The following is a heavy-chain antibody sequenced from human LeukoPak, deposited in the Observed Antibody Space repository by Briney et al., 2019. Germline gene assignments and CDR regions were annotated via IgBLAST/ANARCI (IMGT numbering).Heavy chain of an antibody. J-gene: IGHJ4*02. CDR1: GFTFSSYW. D-gene: IGHD3-10*01. Sequence: QSGGSLRLSCAASGFTFSSYWMHWVRQAPGKGLVWVSRINSDVTTTTYADSVKGRFTISRDNAKNTLYLQMNSLRAEDTAVYYCARDPPGGDYGDYLCQGTLVTVSS. V-gene: IGHV3-74*01. CDR2: INSDVTTT. CDR3: ARDPPGGDYGDY.